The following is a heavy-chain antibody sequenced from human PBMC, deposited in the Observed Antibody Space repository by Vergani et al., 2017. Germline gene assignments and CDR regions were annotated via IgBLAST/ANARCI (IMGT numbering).Heavy chain of an antibody. D-gene: IGHD1-26*01. J-gene: IGHJ4*02. Sequence: EVQLVESGGGLVKPGGSLRLSCAASGFTFSSYSMNWIRQAPGRGLEWVSGISVSGRSIYYADSVKGRFTISRDNSKNTLSLQMNSLRAADTAVYYCARGGSSGSFLQWGQGILVTVSS. V-gene: IGHV3-23*04. CDR1: GFTFSSYS. CDR3: ARGGSSGSFLQ. CDR2: ISVSGRSI.